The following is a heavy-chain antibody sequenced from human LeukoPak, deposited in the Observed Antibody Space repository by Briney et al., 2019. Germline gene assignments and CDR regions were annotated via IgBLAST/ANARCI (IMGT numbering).Heavy chain of an antibody. Sequence: GGSLRLSCAASGFTFSNAWMNWVRQAPGKGLEWVGRIKSKTDGGTTDYAAPVKGRFTISRDDSKNTLYLQMNSLRAEDTAVYYCARDEGGWNYGEASFDYWGQGTLVTVST. J-gene: IGHJ4*02. CDR2: IKSKTDGGTT. V-gene: IGHV3-15*07. CDR3: ARDEGGWNYGEASFDY. D-gene: IGHD1-7*01. CDR1: GFTFSNAW.